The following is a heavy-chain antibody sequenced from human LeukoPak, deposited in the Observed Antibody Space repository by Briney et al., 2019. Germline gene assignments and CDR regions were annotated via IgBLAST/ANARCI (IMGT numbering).Heavy chain of an antibody. D-gene: IGHD4-17*01. V-gene: IGHV3-53*01. CDR1: GFTVSSTY. J-gene: IGHJ4*02. CDR3: SRDLATVTTD. CDR2: IYSGGST. Sequence: GGSLRLSCAASGFTVSSTYMNWVRQAPGKGLEWVSVIYSGGSTYYTDSVKGRFTISRDNSKNTLYLHMNSLRAEDTAVYYCSRDLATVTTDWGQGTLVTVSS.